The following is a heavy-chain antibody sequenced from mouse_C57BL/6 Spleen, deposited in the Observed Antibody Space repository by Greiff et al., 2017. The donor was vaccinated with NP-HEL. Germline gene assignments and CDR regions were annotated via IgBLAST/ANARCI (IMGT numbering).Heavy chain of an antibody. J-gene: IGHJ4*01. V-gene: IGHV7-3*01. D-gene: IGHD3-1*01. CDR1: GFTFTDYY. CDR3: ARVGGHYDAMDY. Sequence: EVKVEESGGGLVQPGGSLSLSCAASGFTFTDYYMSWVRQPPGKALEWLGFIRNKANGYTTEYSASVKGRFTISRDNSQSILYLQMNALRAEDSATYYCARVGGHYDAMDYWGQGTSVTVSS. CDR2: IRNKANGYTT.